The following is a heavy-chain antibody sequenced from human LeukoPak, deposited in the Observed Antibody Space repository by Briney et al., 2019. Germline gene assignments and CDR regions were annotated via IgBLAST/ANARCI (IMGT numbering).Heavy chain of an antibody. Sequence: ASVKVSCKASGYTFTSYGISWVRQAPGQGLECMGWISAYNGNTNYAQKLQGRVTMTTDTSTSTAYMELRSLRSDDMVVYYCARERGSGPDAFDIWGQGTMVTVSS. CDR1: GYTFTSYG. V-gene: IGHV1-18*03. CDR2: ISAYNGNT. D-gene: IGHD2-15*01. J-gene: IGHJ3*02. CDR3: ARERGSGPDAFDI.